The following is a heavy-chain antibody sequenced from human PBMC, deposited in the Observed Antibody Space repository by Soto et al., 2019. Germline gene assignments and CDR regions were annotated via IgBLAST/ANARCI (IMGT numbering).Heavy chain of an antibody. Sequence: SETLSLTCAVSGYSISSDYYWSWIRQPPGKALEWIGYGYHSVSIHYNPSLKTRVTISVDTSENQFSLRLSSVTAADTAVYYCARAFAGFGAYWYFDLWGRGTLVTVSS. CDR2: GYHSVSI. D-gene: IGHD3-16*01. CDR1: GYSISSDYY. CDR3: ARAFAGFGAYWYFDL. V-gene: IGHV4-61*01. J-gene: IGHJ2*01.